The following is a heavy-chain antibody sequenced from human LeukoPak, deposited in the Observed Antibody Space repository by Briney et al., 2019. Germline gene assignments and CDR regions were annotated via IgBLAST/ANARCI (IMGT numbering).Heavy chain of an antibody. J-gene: IGHJ5*02. CDR2: IYYSGST. CDR1: GGSISSYY. CDR3: ARVRLTYYDSSGPNWFDP. V-gene: IGHV4-59*01. Sequence: PSGTLSLTCTVSGGSISSYYWSWIRQPPGKGLEWIGYIYYSGSTNYNPSLKSRVTISVDTSKNQFSLKLSSVTAADTAVYYCARVRLTYYDSSGPNWFDPWGQGTLVTVSS. D-gene: IGHD3-22*01.